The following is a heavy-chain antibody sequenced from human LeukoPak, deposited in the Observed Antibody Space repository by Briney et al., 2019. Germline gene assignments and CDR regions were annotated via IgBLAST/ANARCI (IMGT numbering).Heavy chain of an antibody. CDR1: GGSISSGDYY. J-gene: IGHJ4*02. Sequence: PSQTLSLTCTVSGGSISSGDYYWSWIRQPPGKGLEWIGYIYYSGSTYYNPSLKSRVTISVDTSKNQFSLKLSSVTAADTAVYYCARERGVYDSSGLDYWGQGTLVTASS. CDR2: IYYSGST. CDR3: ARERGVYDSSGLDY. V-gene: IGHV4-30-4*01. D-gene: IGHD3-22*01.